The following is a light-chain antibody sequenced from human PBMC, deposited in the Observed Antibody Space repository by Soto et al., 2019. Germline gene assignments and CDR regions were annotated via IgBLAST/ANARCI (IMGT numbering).Light chain of an antibody. CDR1: QTISSW. CDR3: QHYNIYSGA. V-gene: IGKV1-5*03. J-gene: IGKJ1*01. CDR2: KAS. Sequence: DIQMTQSPSTLSGSVGDRVTITCRASQTISSWLAWYQQKPGKAPKLLIYKASTLKSGVPSRFSGSGSGTEFTLTISSLQPDVFATYYCQHYNIYSGAFGQGTRVEL.